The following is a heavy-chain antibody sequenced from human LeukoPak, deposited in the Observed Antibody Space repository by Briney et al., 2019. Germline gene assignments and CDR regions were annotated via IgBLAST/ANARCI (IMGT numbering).Heavy chain of an antibody. V-gene: IGHV3-66*01. Sequence: GGSLRLSCAASGFTVSSNYMSWVRQAPGKGLEWVSVIYSGGSTYYADSVKGRFTISRDNSKNTLYFQMNSLRAEDTAVYYCARVAPYSSSWYEAFDIWGQGTMVTVSS. CDR2: IYSGGST. CDR3: ARVAPYSSSWYEAFDI. D-gene: IGHD6-13*01. CDR1: GFTVSSNY. J-gene: IGHJ3*02.